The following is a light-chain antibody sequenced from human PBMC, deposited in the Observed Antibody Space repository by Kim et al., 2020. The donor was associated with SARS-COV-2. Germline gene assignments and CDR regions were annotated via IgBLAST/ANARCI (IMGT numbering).Light chain of an antibody. Sequence: PGKTARITVGWNNIGTKSVHWYQQKPGQAPVLVIYYDSDRPSGIPERFSGSNSGNTAALTISRVEVGDEADYFCQVWDGTSEHYVFGTGTKVTVL. CDR2: YDS. CDR3: QVWDGTSEHYV. V-gene: IGLV3-21*04. J-gene: IGLJ1*01. CDR1: NIGTKS.